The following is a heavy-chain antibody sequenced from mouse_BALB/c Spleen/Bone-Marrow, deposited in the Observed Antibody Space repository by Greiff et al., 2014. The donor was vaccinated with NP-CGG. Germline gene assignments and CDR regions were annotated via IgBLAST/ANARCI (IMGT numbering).Heavy chain of an antibody. CDR2: ILPSIGRT. J-gene: IGHJ4*01. CDR1: FSAVFPISY. V-gene: IGHV15-2*02. CDR3: ARRGSSGAMGY. Sequence: VQLPPSGSAPRRPGSSVPLSCPDFFSAVFPISYLLFFLQYPLPVFSWIGDILPSIGRTIYGEKFEDKATLDADTVSNTAYLELNSLTSEGSAIYYCARRGSSGAMGYWGQGTSVTVSS.